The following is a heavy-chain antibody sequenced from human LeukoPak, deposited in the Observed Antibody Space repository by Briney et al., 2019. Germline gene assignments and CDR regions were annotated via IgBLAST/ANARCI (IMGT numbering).Heavy chain of an antibody. Sequence: PGGSLRLSCVVSGFTLSSDWMSWVRQAPGKGLEWVANIKQDGSEKYYVDSVKGRFTISRDNAKNSLYLQMNSLRAEDTAVYYCARVQLGYGDYSYYFDYWGQGTLVTVSS. J-gene: IGHJ4*02. V-gene: IGHV3-7*01. CDR1: GFTLSSDW. CDR3: ARVQLGYGDYSYYFDY. D-gene: IGHD4-17*01. CDR2: IKQDGSEK.